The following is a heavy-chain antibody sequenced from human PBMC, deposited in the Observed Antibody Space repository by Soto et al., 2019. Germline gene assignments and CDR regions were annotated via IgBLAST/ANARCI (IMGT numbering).Heavy chain of an antibody. V-gene: IGHV1-46*01. CDR2: INPSGGST. J-gene: IGHJ6*02. D-gene: IGHD1-1*01. CDR1: GYTFTSYY. Sequence: ASVKVSCKASGYTFTSYYIHWVRQAPGHGLEWMAIINPSGGSTDYAQKFQGRVTLTRDTSTSTVHMELSSLRYEDTAVYYCARPRNPRETGCCFGIDVWGQGTTVTVSS. CDR3: ARPRNPRETGCCFGIDV.